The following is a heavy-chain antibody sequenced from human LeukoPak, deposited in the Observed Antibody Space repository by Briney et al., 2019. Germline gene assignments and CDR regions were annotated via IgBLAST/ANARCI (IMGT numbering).Heavy chain of an antibody. D-gene: IGHD4-17*01. CDR3: AKGPPHDYGDYQFDY. J-gene: IGHJ4*02. V-gene: IGHV3-30*02. CDR1: GFTFSSYG. Sequence: GGSLRLSCAASGFTFSSYGVHWVRQGPGKGLEWVAFIRYDGSNKYYADSVKGRLTISRDNSKNTLYLQMNSLRAEDTAVYFCAKGPPHDYGDYQFDYWGQGTLVTVSS. CDR2: IRYDGSNK.